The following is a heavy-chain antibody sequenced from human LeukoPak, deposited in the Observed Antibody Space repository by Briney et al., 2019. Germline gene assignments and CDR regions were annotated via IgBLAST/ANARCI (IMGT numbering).Heavy chain of an antibody. Sequence: ASVKDSCKASGYTFTSCDINWVRQATGQGLEWMGWMNPNSGNTGYAQKFQGRVTMTRNTSISTAYMELSSLRSEDTAVYYCARHRSRRLRFLEWFEGGMDVWGQGTTVTVSS. CDR1: GYTFTSCD. J-gene: IGHJ6*02. V-gene: IGHV1-8*01. D-gene: IGHD3-3*01. CDR2: MNPNSGNT. CDR3: ARHRSRRLRFLEWFEGGMDV.